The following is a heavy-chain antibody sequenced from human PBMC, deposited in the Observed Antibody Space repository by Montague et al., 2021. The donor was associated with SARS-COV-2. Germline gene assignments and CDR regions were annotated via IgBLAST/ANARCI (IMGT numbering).Heavy chain of an antibody. V-gene: IGHV4-39*01. CDR1: GGSISSSSYY. CDR2: IYYSGST. D-gene: IGHD4-23*01. J-gene: IGHJ6*02. Sequence: SETLSLTCTVPGGSISSSSYYWGWIRQPPGRGLEWIGSIYYSGSTYYNPSLKSRVTISVDTSKNQFSLKLSSVTAADTAVYYCARLVETYYYYGMDVWGQGTTVTVSS. CDR3: ARLVETYYYYGMDV.